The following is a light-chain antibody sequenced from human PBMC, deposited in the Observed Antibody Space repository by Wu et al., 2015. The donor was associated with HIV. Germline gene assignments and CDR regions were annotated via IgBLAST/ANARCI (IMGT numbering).Light chain of an antibody. J-gene: IGKJ1*01. CDR1: QSISNW. CDR2: KAS. CDR3: QQYSSYPWT. Sequence: DIQMIQSPSTLSASVGDRVSITCRASQSISNWLAWYQQKPGKAPNLLIYKASNLQSRVPSRFSGSGSGTEFTLTISSLQPDDFATYYCQQYSSYPWTFGQGTKVEIK. V-gene: IGKV1-5*03.